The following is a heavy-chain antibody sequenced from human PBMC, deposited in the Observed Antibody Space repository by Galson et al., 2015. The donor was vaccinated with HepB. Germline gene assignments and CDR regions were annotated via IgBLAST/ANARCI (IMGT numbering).Heavy chain of an antibody. CDR2: INSDGSTT. V-gene: IGHV3-74*03. D-gene: IGHD6-13*01. CDR3: ARDAGQGYSWYGVDPYYYGLDV. Sequence: SLRLSCAASGFTFRSYWMHWVRQVPGKGLVWVSRINSDGSTTTYADSVKGRFTISRDNAENTVFLQMNSLRAEDTAVYYCARDAGQGYSWYGVDPYYYGLDVWGQATTVTVS. J-gene: IGHJ6*02. CDR1: GFTFRSYW.